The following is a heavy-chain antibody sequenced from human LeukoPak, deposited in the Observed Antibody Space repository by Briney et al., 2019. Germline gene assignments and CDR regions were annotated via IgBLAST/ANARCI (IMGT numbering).Heavy chain of an antibody. Sequence: GGSLRLSCASSGFILDDYAMHWVRHAPGKGREGVSGISWNSGSIGYADSVKGRFTISRDNAKNSLYLQMNSLRAEDTALYYCAKRSGSCLPDWGQGTLVTVSS. J-gene: IGHJ4*02. D-gene: IGHD1-26*01. CDR3: AKRSGSCLPD. CDR2: ISWNSGSI. V-gene: IGHV3-9*01. CDR1: GFILDDYA.